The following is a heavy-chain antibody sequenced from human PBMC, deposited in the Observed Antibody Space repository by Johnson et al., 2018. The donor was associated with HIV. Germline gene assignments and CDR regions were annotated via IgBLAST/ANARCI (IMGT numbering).Heavy chain of an antibody. CDR3: ARGSGSYYVVKGAFDF. J-gene: IGHJ3*01. Sequence: QVQLVESGGGVVQPGRSLRLSCAASGFTFSNYGMHWVRRAPGKGLEWVAFIRYDGSIKYYGDSVKGRFTISRDNSRNSLYLQMNNLRAGVTAVYYCARGSGSYYVVKGAFDFWGQGTMVTVSS. CDR1: GFTFSNYG. CDR2: IRYDGSIK. D-gene: IGHD1-26*01. V-gene: IGHV3-33*08.